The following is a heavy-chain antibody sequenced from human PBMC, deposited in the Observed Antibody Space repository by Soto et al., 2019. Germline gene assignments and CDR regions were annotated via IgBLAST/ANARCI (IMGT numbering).Heavy chain of an antibody. D-gene: IGHD3-10*01. CDR1: RCPFSSYC. J-gene: IGHJ6*02. CDR3: AKGEYYYGSGSPYSAMDV. CDR2: TSYDGSNK. Sequence: GGSLRLACRASRCPFSSYCMHWVRTAPGKGLEWVAVTSYDGSNKYYADSVKGRFTISRDNSKNTLYLQMNSLKTEDTAVYYCAKGEYYYGSGSPYSAMDVWGQGTKVTVSS. V-gene: IGHV3-30*18.